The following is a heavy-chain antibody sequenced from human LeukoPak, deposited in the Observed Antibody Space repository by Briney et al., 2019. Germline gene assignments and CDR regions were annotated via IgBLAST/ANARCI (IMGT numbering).Heavy chain of an antibody. J-gene: IGHJ5*02. V-gene: IGHV3-30*02. CDR3: ARDRSYGSDHWFDP. D-gene: IGHD5-18*01. Sequence: GGSLRLSCTASGFTFSSYGMHWVRQAPGKGLEWVAFIRYDGSNKYYADSVKGRFTISRDNSKNTLYLQMNSLRAEDTAVYYCARDRSYGSDHWFDPWGQGTLVAVSS. CDR1: GFTFSSYG. CDR2: IRYDGSNK.